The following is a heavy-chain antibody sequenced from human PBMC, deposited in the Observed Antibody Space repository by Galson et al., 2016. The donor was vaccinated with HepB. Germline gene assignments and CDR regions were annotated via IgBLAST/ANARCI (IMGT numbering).Heavy chain of an antibody. J-gene: IGHJ5*02. CDR1: GGSFNAYY. V-gene: IGHV4-34*01. Sequence: ETLSLTCGVSGGSFNAYYWSWVRQPPGRGLEWIGEINYAGSTKYNPSLKSRVTISVDTSENQFSLKLTSMTAADTAVYYCARVVVAATNWFDLWGQGTLVTVSS. CDR3: ARVVVAATNWFDL. D-gene: IGHD2-15*01. CDR2: INYAGST.